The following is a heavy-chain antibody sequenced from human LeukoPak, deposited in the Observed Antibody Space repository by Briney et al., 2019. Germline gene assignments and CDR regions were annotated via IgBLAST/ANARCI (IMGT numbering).Heavy chain of an antibody. J-gene: IGHJ3*02. CDR1: GFSLSTSGVG. CDR3: AHRYHASGGNAFDI. CDR2: LYWDADA. V-gene: IGHV2-5*02. Sequence: ESGPTLVNPTQTLTLTCTFSGFSLSTSGVGVGWLRQPPGKALEWLALLYWDADARYSPSLKSRLALTKDTSKSQVVLTMTNMDPVDTATYYCAHRYHASGGNAFDIWGQGTVVTVSS. D-gene: IGHD3-10*01.